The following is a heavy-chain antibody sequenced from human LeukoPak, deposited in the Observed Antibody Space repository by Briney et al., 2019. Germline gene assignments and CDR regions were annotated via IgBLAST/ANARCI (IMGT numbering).Heavy chain of an antibody. CDR3: ARAKDYGDYGGAFDI. Sequence: GGSLRLSCAASGFTFSSYWMHWVRQAPGKGLVWVSRINSDGSSTSYADSVKGRFTISRDNAKNTLYLQMNSLRAEDTAMYYCARAKDYGDYGGAFDIWGQGTMVTVSS. V-gene: IGHV3-74*01. CDR2: INSDGSST. CDR1: GFTFSSYW. J-gene: IGHJ3*02. D-gene: IGHD4-17*01.